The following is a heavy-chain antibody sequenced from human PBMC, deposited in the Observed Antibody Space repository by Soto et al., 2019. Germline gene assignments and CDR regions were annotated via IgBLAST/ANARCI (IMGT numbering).Heavy chain of an antibody. CDR2: ISSSSGYI. CDR3: AKDNQAQWLAHFDY. CDR1: GFTFSSYS. Sequence: GGSLRLSCAASGFTFSSYSMNWVRQAPGKGLEWVSSISSSSGYIYYADSVKGRFTISRDNSKNTLYLQMNSLRAEDTAVYYCAKDNQAQWLAHFDYWGQGTLVTVSS. J-gene: IGHJ4*02. D-gene: IGHD6-19*01. V-gene: IGHV3-21*04.